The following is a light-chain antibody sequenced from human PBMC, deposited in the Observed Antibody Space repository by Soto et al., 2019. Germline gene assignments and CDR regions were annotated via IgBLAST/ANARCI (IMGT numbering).Light chain of an antibody. CDR3: TSYTTSSTVV. Sequence: QSALTQPASVSGSLGQSITISCTGTRSDIGIYDLVSWYQQHPGKAPQLMIHDVTNRPSGVSNRFSGSKSGNTASLTISGLQAEDEADYYCTSYTTSSTVVIGGGTK. J-gene: IGLJ2*01. CDR1: RSDIGIYDL. V-gene: IGLV2-14*03. CDR2: DVT.